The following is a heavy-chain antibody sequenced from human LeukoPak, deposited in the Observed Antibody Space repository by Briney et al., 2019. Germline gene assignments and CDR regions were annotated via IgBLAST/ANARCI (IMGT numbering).Heavy chain of an antibody. D-gene: IGHD6-25*01. CDR3: SRILRSAVAVYYYYMDV. CDR1: GFTFSSYE. J-gene: IGHJ6*03. CDR2: IRPKGFGETT. V-gene: IGHV3-49*04. Sequence: GGSLRLSCAASGFTFSSYEMNWVRQAPGKGLEWVGFIRPKGFGETTECAASVKGRFSISRDDSKSITYLQMNSLETEDTAVYYCSRILRSAVAVYYYYMDVWGKGTTVIVSS.